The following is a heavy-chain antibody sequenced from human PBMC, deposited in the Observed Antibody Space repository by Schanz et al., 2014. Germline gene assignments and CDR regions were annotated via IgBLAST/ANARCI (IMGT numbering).Heavy chain of an antibody. CDR3: AKGRFGELSAFDI. D-gene: IGHD3-10*01. Sequence: EVQLVESGGGLVQPGGSLRLSCLASGFAFSSYGMNWLRQAPGKGLEWVSVIGVDGTTTYYADSVKGRFTISRDNSKNTLYLQMNSLRAEDTAVYDCAKGRFGELSAFDIWGQGTMVTVSS. CDR2: IGVDGTTT. CDR1: GFAFSSYG. V-gene: IGHV3-23*04. J-gene: IGHJ3*02.